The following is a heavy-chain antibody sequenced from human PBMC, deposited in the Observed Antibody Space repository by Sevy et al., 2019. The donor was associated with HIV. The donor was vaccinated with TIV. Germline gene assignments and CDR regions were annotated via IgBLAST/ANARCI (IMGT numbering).Heavy chain of an antibody. CDR1: GGSISSGNYY. Sequence: SETLSLTCTVSGGSISSGNYYWHWIRQPPGKGLEWIGYICYTGNTYYNPSLKSPVTISVDTSNNQFSLRLTSVTAADTAVYYCATDVTEYTSSSGWFDPWGQRTLVTVSS. V-gene: IGHV4-30-4*01. CDR2: ICYTGNT. CDR3: ATDVTEYTSSSGWFDP. D-gene: IGHD6-6*01. J-gene: IGHJ5*02.